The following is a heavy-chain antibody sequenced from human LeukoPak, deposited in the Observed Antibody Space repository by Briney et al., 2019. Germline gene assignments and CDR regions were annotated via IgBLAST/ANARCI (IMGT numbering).Heavy chain of an antibody. CDR2: VFYNGLT. CDR3: ARDMSVTYDAFDI. V-gene: IGHV4-59*12. Sequence: PSETLSLTCTVAGGSTTGYYWTWIRQFPGGGLEWIGYVFYNGLTSYNPSLKTRVTISMDTSKTQFSLRLNSVTAADTAVYYCARDMSVTYDAFDIWGQGTVVTVSS. D-gene: IGHD2-21*02. J-gene: IGHJ3*02. CDR1: GGSTTGYY.